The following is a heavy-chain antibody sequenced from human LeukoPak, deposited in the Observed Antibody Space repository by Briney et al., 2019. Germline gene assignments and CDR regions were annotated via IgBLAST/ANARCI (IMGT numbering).Heavy chain of an antibody. J-gene: IGHJ4*02. D-gene: IGHD3-10*01. V-gene: IGHV3-7*01. Sequence: PGGSLRLSCAASGFTFSSYWMSWVRQAPGKGLEWVANIKQDGSEKYYVDSVKGRFTVSRDNAKNSLYLQMNSLRAEDTAVYYCANIKDTGTYYFDHWGQGTLVTVSS. CDR3: ANIKDTGTYYFDH. CDR1: GFTFSSYW. CDR2: IKQDGSEK.